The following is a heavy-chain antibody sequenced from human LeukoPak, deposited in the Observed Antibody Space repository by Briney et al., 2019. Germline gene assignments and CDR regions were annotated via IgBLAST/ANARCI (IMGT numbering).Heavy chain of an antibody. CDR1: GFTFSDYY. CDR3: ATPYRGIDFDY. D-gene: IGHD6-13*01. J-gene: IGHJ4*02. V-gene: IGHV3-11*04. Sequence: PGGSLRLSCAASGFTFSDYYMSWIRQAPGKGLEWVSYISSSATTIYYADSVKGRFTISRDNSKNTLYLQMNSLRAEDTAVYYCATPYRGIDFDYWGQGTLVTVSS. CDR2: ISSSATTI.